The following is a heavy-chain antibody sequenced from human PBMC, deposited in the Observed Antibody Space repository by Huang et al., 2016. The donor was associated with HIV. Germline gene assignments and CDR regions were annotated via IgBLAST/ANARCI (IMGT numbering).Heavy chain of an antibody. J-gene: IGHJ3*02. Sequence: ELQLVQSGAEVKKPGESLTIACKGSGYSFNNYWVAWVRQMPGKGLEWMGVIYPGDFESRYSPSFQGQVSISADKSINTVYLHWGSLKASDTATYYCARPRRTEYGDPWDAFDIWGQGTMVTVSS. CDR3: ARPRRTEYGDPWDAFDI. D-gene: IGHD4-17*01. CDR2: IYPGDFES. V-gene: IGHV5-51*01. CDR1: GYSFNNYW.